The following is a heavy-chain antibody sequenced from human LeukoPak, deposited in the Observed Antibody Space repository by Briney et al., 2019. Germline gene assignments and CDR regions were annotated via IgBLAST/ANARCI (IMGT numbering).Heavy chain of an antibody. CDR2: ISGSGGST. Sequence: GGSLRLSCAASGFTFSSYAMSWVRQAPGKGLEWVSAISGSGGSTYYADSVKGRFTISRDNAKNSLYLQMNSLRAEDTAVYYCARSHCSSTSCYEALGYYFDYWGQGTLVTVSS. V-gene: IGHV3-23*01. CDR1: GFTFSSYA. D-gene: IGHD2-2*01. CDR3: ARSHCSSTSCYEALGYYFDY. J-gene: IGHJ4*02.